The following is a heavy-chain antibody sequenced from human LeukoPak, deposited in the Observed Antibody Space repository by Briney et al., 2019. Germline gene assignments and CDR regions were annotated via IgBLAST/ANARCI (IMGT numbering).Heavy chain of an antibody. CDR2: ISGSGGST. Sequence: GGSLRLSCAASGFTFSTYTMNWVRQAPGKGLEWVSAISGSGGSTYYADSVKGRFTISRDNSKNTLYLQMNSLRAEDTAVYDCVKGNYYYYMDVWGKGTTVTVSS. J-gene: IGHJ6*03. CDR3: VKGNYYYYMDV. V-gene: IGHV3-23*01. CDR1: GFTFSTYT.